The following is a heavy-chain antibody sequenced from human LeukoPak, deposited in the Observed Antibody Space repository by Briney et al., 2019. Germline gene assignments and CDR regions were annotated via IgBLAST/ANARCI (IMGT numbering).Heavy chain of an antibody. J-gene: IGHJ3*02. CDR1: GGSISSSSYY. V-gene: IGHV4-39*01. Sequence: SETLSLTCTVSGGSISSSSYYWGWIRQPPGKGLEWIGSIYYSGSTYYNPSLKSRVTISVDTSKNQLSLKLSSVTAADTAVYYCARPSVEMATIAAFDIWGQGTMVTVSS. CDR3: ARPSVEMATIAAFDI. CDR2: IYYSGST. D-gene: IGHD5-24*01.